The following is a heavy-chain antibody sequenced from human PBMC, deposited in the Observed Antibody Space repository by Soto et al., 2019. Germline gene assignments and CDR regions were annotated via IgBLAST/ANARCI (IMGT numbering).Heavy chain of an antibody. CDR3: AKEPYSSFVLGTFHY. D-gene: IGHD6-19*01. J-gene: IGHJ4*02. CDR2: SSGSGGTT. Sequence: EVQLLESGGGLVQPGGSLRLSCAASGFTFKSYAMSWVRQPPGKGLEWVSGSSGSGGTTYHADSVKGRFTIYRDNSKNTLYLQMNILRVEDTAVYYCAKEPYSSFVLGTFHYWGQGALVTVSS. CDR1: GFTFKSYA. V-gene: IGHV3-23*01.